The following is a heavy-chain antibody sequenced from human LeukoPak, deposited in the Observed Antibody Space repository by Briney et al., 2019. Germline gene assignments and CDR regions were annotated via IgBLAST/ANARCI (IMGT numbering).Heavy chain of an antibody. CDR2: INPNSGGT. V-gene: IGHV1-2*02. CDR3: ARSYYDFWSGYSGYYYYGMDV. Sequence: ASVKVSCKASGYTFTGYYMHWVRQAPGQGLEWMGWINPNSGGTNYAQKFQGRVTMTRNTSISTAYMELSSLRSEDTAVYYCARSYYDFWSGYSGYYYYGMDVWGQGTTVTVSS. J-gene: IGHJ6*02. D-gene: IGHD3-3*01. CDR1: GYTFTGYY.